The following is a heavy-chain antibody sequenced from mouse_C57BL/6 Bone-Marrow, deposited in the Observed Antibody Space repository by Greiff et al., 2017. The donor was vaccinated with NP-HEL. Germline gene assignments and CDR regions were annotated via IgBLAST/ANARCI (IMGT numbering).Heavy chain of an antibody. CDR3: AREREDYDGSGFAY. CDR2: ISYDGSN. J-gene: IGHJ3*01. Sequence: EVQLVESGPGLVKPSQSLSLTCSVTGYSITSGYYWNWLRQFPGNKLEWMGYISYDGSNNYNPSLKNRISITRDTSKNQFFLKLNSVTTEDTATYYCAREREDYDGSGFAYWGQGTLVTVSA. D-gene: IGHD2-4*01. CDR1: GYSITSGYY. V-gene: IGHV3-6*01.